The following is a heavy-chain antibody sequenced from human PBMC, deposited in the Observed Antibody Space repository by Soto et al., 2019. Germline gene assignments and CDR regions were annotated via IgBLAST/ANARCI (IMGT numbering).Heavy chain of an antibody. V-gene: IGHV3-23*01. CDR1: GFTFSSYA. Sequence: PGGSLRLSCAASGFTFSSYAMSWVRQAPGKGLEWVSAISGSGGSTYYADSVKGRFTISRDNSKNTLYLQMNSLRAEDTAVYYCAKDPGIAARRLTTFDYWGQGTLVTVSS. CDR2: ISGSGGST. J-gene: IGHJ4*02. D-gene: IGHD6-6*01. CDR3: AKDPGIAARRLTTFDY.